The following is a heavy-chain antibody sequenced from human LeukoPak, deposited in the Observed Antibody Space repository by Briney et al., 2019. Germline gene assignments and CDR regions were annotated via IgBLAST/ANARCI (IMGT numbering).Heavy chain of an antibody. CDR1: GFTFSSYG. CDR3: AKSYYDFWSGYYQTFDY. CDR2: ISGSGGST. V-gene: IGHV3-23*01. Sequence: GSLRLSCAASGFTFSSYGMSWVRQAPGKGLEWVSAISGSGGSTYYADSVKGRFTISRDNSKNTLYLQMNGLRAEDTAVYYCAKSYYDFWSGYYQTFDYWGQGTLVTVSS. J-gene: IGHJ4*02. D-gene: IGHD3-3*01.